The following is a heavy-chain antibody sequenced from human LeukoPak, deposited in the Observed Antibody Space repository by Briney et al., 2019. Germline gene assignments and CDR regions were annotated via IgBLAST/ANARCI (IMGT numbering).Heavy chain of an antibody. J-gene: IGHJ4*02. V-gene: IGHV3-66*02. CDR2: IYSGGST. CDR3: AREVRGYCSSTSCESY. CDR1: GFTVGSNY. D-gene: IGHD2-2*01. Sequence: GGSLRLSCAASGFTVGSNYMSWVRQAPGKGLEWVSVIYSGGSTYYAHSVKGRFTISRDNSKNTLYLQMNSLRAEDTAVYYCAREVRGYCSSTSCESYWGQGTLVTVSS.